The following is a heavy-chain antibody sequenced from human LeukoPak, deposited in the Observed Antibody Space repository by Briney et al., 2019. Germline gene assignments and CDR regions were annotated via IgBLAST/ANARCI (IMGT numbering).Heavy chain of an antibody. D-gene: IGHD3-10*01. CDR3: ARHMYRDGFRITMVRGVISLGAFDI. V-gene: IGHV4-59*08. J-gene: IGHJ3*02. CDR2: IYYSGST. CDR1: GGSISSYY. Sequence: SETLSLTCTVSGGSISSYYWSWIRQPPGKGLEWIGYIYYSGSTNYNPSLKSRVTISVDTSKNQFSLKLSSVTAADTAVYYCARHMYRDGFRITMVRGVISLGAFDIWGQGTMVTVSS.